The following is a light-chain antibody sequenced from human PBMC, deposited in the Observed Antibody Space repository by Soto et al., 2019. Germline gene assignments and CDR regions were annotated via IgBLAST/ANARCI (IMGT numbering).Light chain of an antibody. CDR1: QSVSSSY. V-gene: IGKV3-20*01. J-gene: IGKJ2*01. CDR2: GAS. Sequence: EIVLTQSPGTLSLSPGERATLSCRASQSVSSSYLAWYQQKPGQAPRLLIYGASSRATGIPDRFSGSGSGTDFPLTISRLEPEDFAVYYCQQYGISLMYTFGQGTKLEIK. CDR3: QQYGISLMYT.